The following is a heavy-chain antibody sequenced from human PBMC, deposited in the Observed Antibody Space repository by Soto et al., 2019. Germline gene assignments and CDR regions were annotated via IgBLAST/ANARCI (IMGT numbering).Heavy chain of an antibody. CDR2: INHSGST. Sequence: SETLSLTCAVYGGSFSGYYWSWIRQPPGKGLEWIGEINHSGSTNYNPSLKSRVTISVDTSKNQFSLKLSSVTAADTAVYYCARGSLFRYCSGGSCYGVDYWGQGTLVTVSS. V-gene: IGHV4-34*01. CDR1: GGSFSGYY. J-gene: IGHJ4*02. CDR3: ARGSLFRYCSGGSCYGVDY. D-gene: IGHD2-15*01.